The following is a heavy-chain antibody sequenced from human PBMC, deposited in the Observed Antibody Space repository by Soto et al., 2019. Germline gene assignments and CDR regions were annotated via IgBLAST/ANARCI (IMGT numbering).Heavy chain of an antibody. V-gene: IGHV4-61*01. D-gene: IGHD3-22*01. Sequence: PSETLSLTCTVSSASITSSRYYWNWIRQPPGKGLEWIGNIYYSGSTNYGPSLKSRVTTSVDTSKNQFSLKLTSVTAADTAVYYCARATYYYDRSGYLYYFDYWGQGILVTVSS. CDR3: ARATYYYDRSGYLYYFDY. J-gene: IGHJ4*02. CDR2: IYYSGST. CDR1: SASITSSRYY.